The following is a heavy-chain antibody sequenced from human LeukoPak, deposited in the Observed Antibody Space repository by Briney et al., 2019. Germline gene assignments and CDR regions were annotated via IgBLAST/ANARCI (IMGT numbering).Heavy chain of an antibody. D-gene: IGHD1-26*01. V-gene: IGHV1-2*02. J-gene: IGHJ6*02. CDR3: ARDTGYRGSYYGTYYYYGMDV. CDR1: GYTFTGYY. Sequence: GASVKVSCKASGYTFTGYYMHWVRQAPGQWLEWMGWINPNSGGTNYAQKFQGRVTMTRDTSISTAYMELSRLRSDDTAVYYCARDTGYRGSYYGTYYYYGMDVWGQGTTVTVSS. CDR2: INPNSGGT.